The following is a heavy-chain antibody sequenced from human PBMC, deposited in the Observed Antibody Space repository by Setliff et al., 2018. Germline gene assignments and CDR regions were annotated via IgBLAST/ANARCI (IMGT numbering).Heavy chain of an antibody. CDR3: AREARYSSAWYSYYYGMDV. CDR1: GGSISSSIYY. V-gene: IGHV4-39*07. J-gene: IGHJ6*02. D-gene: IGHD6-19*01. Sequence: SETLSLTCTVSGGSISSSIYYWGWIRQPPGKGLEWIGSIYYSGSTYYNPSLKSRVTISVDTSKNQFSLKLSSVTAADTAVYFCAREARYSSAWYSYYYGMDVWGQGTTVTGSS. CDR2: IYYSGST.